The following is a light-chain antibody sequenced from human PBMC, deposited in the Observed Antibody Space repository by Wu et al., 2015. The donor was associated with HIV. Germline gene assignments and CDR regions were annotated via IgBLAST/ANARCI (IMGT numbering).Light chain of an antibody. CDR3: QQYGASPIT. CDR2: EAY. Sequence: EIVLEQSPGTLSLAVGDRVVFSCRASQSILHDWIAWYQQRPGQAPRLLMYEAYKRAPGTPDRFIGSGSGTEFTLTIDRLEPEDFAIYFCQQYGASPITFGQGTRLE. J-gene: IGKJ5*01. V-gene: IGKV3-20*01. CDR1: QSILHDW.